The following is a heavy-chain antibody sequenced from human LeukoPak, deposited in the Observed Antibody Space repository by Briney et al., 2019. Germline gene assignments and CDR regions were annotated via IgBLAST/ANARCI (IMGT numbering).Heavy chain of an antibody. D-gene: IGHD3-3*01. V-gene: IGHV3-30-3*01. CDR3: AKDRVYDFWSGYYNGGDAFDI. CDR2: ISYDGSNK. Sequence: GGSLRLSCAASGFTFSSYAMHWVRQAPGKGLEWVAVISYDGSNKYYADSVKGRFTISRDNSKNTLYLQMNSLRAEDTAVYYCAKDRVYDFWSGYYNGGDAFDIWGQGTMVTVSS. CDR1: GFTFSSYA. J-gene: IGHJ3*02.